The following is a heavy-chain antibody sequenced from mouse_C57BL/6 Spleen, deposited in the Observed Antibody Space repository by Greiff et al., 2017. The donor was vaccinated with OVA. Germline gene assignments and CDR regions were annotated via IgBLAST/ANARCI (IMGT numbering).Heavy chain of an antibody. Sequence: QVQLKQSGAELARPGASVKLSCKASGYTFTSYGISWVKQRTGQGLEWIGEIYPRSGNTYYNEKFKGKATLTADKSSSTAYMELRSLTSEDSAVYFCARGGYGYWYFDVWGTGTTVTVSS. CDR1: GYTFTSYG. J-gene: IGHJ1*03. CDR2: IYPRSGNT. D-gene: IGHD1-1*02. CDR3: ARGGYGYWYFDV. V-gene: IGHV1-81*01.